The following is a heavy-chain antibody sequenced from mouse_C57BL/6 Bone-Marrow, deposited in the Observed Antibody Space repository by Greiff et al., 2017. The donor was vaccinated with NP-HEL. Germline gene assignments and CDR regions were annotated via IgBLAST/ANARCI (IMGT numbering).Heavy chain of an antibody. CDR3: ARGAY. V-gene: IGHV1-80*01. CDR1: GYAFSSYW. Sequence: QVQLKESGAELVKPGASVKISCKASGYAFSSYWMNWVKQRPGKGLEWIGQIYPGDGDTNYNGKFKDKASLTADKSSSTAYMQLSSLTSEGSAVYICARGAYWGQGTLVTVSA. J-gene: IGHJ3*01. CDR2: IYPGDGDT.